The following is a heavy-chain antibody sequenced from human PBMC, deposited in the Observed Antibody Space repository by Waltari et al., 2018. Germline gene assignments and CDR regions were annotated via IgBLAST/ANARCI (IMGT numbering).Heavy chain of an antibody. Sequence: QVELQESGPGPVKASETLSLTCTVSGCSCSTYYSCWIRQPPGKGLEYIGYVYYTGTTNYNPSLKNRVTISLDTSKNQFSLKVNSVTAADTAVYYCARADSSTAYFYYYMDVWGTGTTVTVSS. CDR1: GCSCSTYY. CDR2: VYYTGTT. CDR3: ARADSSTAYFYYYMDV. D-gene: IGHD6-13*01. V-gene: IGHV4-59*01. J-gene: IGHJ6*03.